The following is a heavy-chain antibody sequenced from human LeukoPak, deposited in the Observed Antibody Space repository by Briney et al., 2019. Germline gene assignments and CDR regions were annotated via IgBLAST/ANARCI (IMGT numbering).Heavy chain of an antibody. Sequence: GGSLRLSCAASGFTFSSYWMHWVRQAPGKGLVWVSRINSDGSSTSYADSVKGRFTISRDNAKNTLYLQMNSLRAEDTAVYYCARDAVKWEPDAFDIWGQGTMVTASS. CDR2: INSDGSST. CDR3: ARDAVKWEPDAFDI. J-gene: IGHJ3*02. CDR1: GFTFSSYW. V-gene: IGHV3-74*01. D-gene: IGHD1-26*01.